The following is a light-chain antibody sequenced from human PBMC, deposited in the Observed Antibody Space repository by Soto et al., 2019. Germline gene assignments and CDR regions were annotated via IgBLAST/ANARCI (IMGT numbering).Light chain of an antibody. J-gene: IGKJ1*01. CDR1: ESISKS. Sequence: DIQRTQSPSTLSASVGDRVTITCRASESISKSLAWYQQKPGEAPKLLIYDASSLASGVPSRFSGSGSGTEFTLTISSLEPDDFATFYCQHYDSRFPWTFGQGTKVDI. CDR2: DAS. CDR3: QHYDSRFPWT. V-gene: IGKV1-5*01.